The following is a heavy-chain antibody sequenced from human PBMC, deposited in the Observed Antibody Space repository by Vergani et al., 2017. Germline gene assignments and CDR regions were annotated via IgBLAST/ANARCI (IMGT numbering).Heavy chain of an antibody. V-gene: IGHV3-73*02. CDR3: TSGGLYVGRTQRYSDY. CDR1: GFTFSGSA. J-gene: IGHJ4*02. D-gene: IGHD1-26*01. CDR2: IRSKANDYAT. Sequence: EELLVQSGGGLVQPGGSLKLSCVASGFTFSGSALHWVRQSSGKGLEWLGRIRSKANDYATEYSVSVRGRFTIYRDDSTYTAYLQMQNLRLDDTAVYYCTSGGLYVGRTQRYSDYWGQGSVVTDSS.